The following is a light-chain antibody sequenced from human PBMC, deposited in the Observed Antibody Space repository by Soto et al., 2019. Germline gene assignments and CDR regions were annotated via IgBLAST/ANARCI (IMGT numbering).Light chain of an antibody. V-gene: IGKV3-20*01. CDR1: QTISSTF. J-gene: IGKJ4*01. CDR2: GAS. Sequence: EIVLTQSPGTLSLSPGERATLLCRASQTISSTFLAWYQQKPGQAPRLLIYGASSRATGIPERFSGSGCGTDFTLTISRLAPEDFAVYYCQQFGSSPTFGGGTKVEIK. CDR3: QQFGSSPT.